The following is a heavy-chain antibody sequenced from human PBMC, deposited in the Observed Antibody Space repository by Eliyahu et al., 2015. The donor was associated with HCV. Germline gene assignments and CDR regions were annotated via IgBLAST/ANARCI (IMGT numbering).Heavy chain of an antibody. Sequence: EVYLLESGGGLVQPGGSLRLSCXVSGXTFSTYAMSWVRQAPGKGLEXVSTITXGGTSSSYADSVKGRFTISRDNSKNTLFLQMNSLGAEDTAVYYCAKFFYYASGSYDYWGQGTLVTVSS. V-gene: IGHV3-23*01. D-gene: IGHD3-10*01. CDR2: ITXGGTSS. J-gene: IGHJ4*02. CDR1: GXTFSTYA. CDR3: AKFFYYASGSYDY.